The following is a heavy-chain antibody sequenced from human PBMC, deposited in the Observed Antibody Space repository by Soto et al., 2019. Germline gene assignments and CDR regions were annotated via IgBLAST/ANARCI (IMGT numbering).Heavy chain of an antibody. Sequence: QVQLVESGGGVVQPGRSLRLSCAASGFTFSSYGMHWVRQAPGKGLEWVAVIWYDGSNKYYADSVKGRFTISRDNSKNTLYLQMNSLRAEDTAVYYCARDSDYYDSSGYFDYWGQGTLVTVSS. D-gene: IGHD3-22*01. CDR1: GFTFSSYG. J-gene: IGHJ4*02. CDR3: ARDSDYYDSSGYFDY. V-gene: IGHV3-33*01. CDR2: IWYDGSNK.